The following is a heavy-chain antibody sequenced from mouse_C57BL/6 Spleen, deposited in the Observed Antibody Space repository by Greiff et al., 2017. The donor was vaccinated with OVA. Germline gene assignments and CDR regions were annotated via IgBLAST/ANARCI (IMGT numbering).Heavy chain of an antibody. CDR3: ARRETGSGVFAY. J-gene: IGHJ3*01. Sequence: QVQLQQSGAELVMPGASVKLSCKASGYTFTSYWMHWVKQRPGQGLEWIGEIDPSDSYTNYNQKFKGKSTLTVDKSSSTAYMQLSSLTSEDSAVYDCARRETGSGVFAYWGQGTLVTVSA. CDR2: IDPSDSYT. CDR1: GYTFTSYW. D-gene: IGHD4-1*01. V-gene: IGHV1-69*01.